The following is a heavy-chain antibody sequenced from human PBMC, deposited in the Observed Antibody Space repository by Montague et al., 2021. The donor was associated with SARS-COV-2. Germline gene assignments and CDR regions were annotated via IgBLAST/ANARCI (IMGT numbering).Heavy chain of an antibody. CDR2: VYHTGST. CDR3: VREKYYFDDSGSK. D-gene: IGHD3-22*01. CDR1: GVSISSGSYD. V-gene: IGHV4-61*01. J-gene: IGHJ4*02. Sequence: ETLSPTCSVAGVSISSGSYDWSWVRQPPGKGLEWIGYVYHTGSTKYXPSLKSRVTLSIDTSKNQFSLNLTSVTAADTAVYYCVREKYYFDDSGSKWGQGTLVTV.